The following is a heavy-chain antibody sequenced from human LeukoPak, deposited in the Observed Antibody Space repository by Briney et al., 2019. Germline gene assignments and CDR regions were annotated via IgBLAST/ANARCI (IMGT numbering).Heavy chain of an antibody. CDR2: IYYSGST. D-gene: IGHD3-10*01. Sequence: SETLSLTCIVSGGSISSGGYYWSWIRQHPGKGLEWIGYIYYSGSTYYNPSLKSRVTISVDTSKNQFSLKLSSVTAADTAVYYCARAERTALWFGESRRGFDYWGQGTLVTVSS. CDR3: ARAERTALWFGESRRGFDY. J-gene: IGHJ4*02. CDR1: GGSISSGGYY. V-gene: IGHV4-31*03.